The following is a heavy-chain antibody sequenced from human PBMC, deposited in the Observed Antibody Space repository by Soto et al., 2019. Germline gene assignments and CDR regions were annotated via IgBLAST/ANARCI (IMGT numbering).Heavy chain of an antibody. CDR1: GGSFSGYY. V-gene: IGHV4-59*01. D-gene: IGHD3-22*01. Sequence: SETLSLTCAVYGGSFSGYYWSWIRQPPGKGLEWIGYIYYSGSTNYNPSLKSRVTISVDTSKNQFSLKLSSVTAADTAVYYCARVYYYDSGRGAFDIWGQGTMVTVSS. J-gene: IGHJ3*02. CDR3: ARVYYYDSGRGAFDI. CDR2: IYYSGST.